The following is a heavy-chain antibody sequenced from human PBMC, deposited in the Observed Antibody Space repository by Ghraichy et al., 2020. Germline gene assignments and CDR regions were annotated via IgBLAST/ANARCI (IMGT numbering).Heavy chain of an antibody. Sequence: EWVSGISWNSGSIGYADSVKGRFTISRDNAKNSLYLQMNSLRAEDTALYYCAKAQWPSQTRGSRYYYYGMDVWGLVTTITGSS. D-gene: IGHD6-19*01. V-gene: IGHV3-9*01. CDR2: ISWNSGSI. J-gene: IGHJ6*02. CDR3: AKAQWPSQTRGSRYYYYGMDV.